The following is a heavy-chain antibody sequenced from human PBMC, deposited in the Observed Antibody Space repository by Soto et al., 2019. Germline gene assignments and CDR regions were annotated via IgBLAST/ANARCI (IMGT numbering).Heavy chain of an antibody. D-gene: IGHD6-13*01. V-gene: IGHV4-30-4*01. Sequence: LSLTCTVSGGSISSGDYYWSWIRQPPGKGLEWIGYIYYSGSTYYNPSLKSRVTISIDTSENQFSLKVNSVTAADTAVYYCARVGHISSWNPNWFDPWGQGTLVTVSS. CDR1: GGSISSGDYY. J-gene: IGHJ5*02. CDR3: ARVGHISSWNPNWFDP. CDR2: IYYSGST.